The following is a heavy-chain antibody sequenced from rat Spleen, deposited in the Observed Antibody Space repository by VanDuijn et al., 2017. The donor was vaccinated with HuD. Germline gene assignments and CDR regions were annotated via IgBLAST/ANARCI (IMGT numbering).Heavy chain of an antibody. J-gene: IGHJ2*01. CDR3: ARGKIYYYSTSPYEDYFDY. Sequence: EVQLVESGGGRVQPGRSLKLSCVASGLTFNKYLMTWIRQAPKMGLEWVATISSDGRRNYYRDSVKGRFTISRDNAKSSLYLQMDSLRSEDTATYYCARGKIYYYSTSPYEDYFDYWGQGVMVTVSS. CDR1: GLTFNKYL. V-gene: IGHV5-29*01. CDR2: ISSDGRRN. D-gene: IGHD1-2*01.